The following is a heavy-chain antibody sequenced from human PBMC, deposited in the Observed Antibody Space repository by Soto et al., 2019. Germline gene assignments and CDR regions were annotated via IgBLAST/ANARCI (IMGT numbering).Heavy chain of an antibody. Sequence: SVKVSCKASGFTFTSSAVQWVRQARGQRLEWIGWIGVGSGNRHYAQKFQERVTITRDMSTNTAYLQMSSLKTEDTAVYYCTRVPVTSYSYYFDYWGQGTLVTVSS. CDR3: TRVPVTSYSYYFDY. D-gene: IGHD3-9*01. V-gene: IGHV1-58*01. CDR1: GFTFTSSA. CDR2: IGVGSGNR. J-gene: IGHJ4*02.